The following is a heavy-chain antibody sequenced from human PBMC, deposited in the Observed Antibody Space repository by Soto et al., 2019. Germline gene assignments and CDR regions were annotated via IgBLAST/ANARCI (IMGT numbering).Heavy chain of an antibody. CDR1: GFTFSSYS. D-gene: IGHD3-10*01. CDR2: ISSSSSTI. CDR3: ARVKRSMGRGVILFDY. V-gene: IGHV3-48*01. Sequence: EVQLVESGGGLVQPGGSLRLSCAASGFTFSSYSMNWVRQAPGKGLEWVSYISSSSSTIYYADSVKGRFTSSRDNAKNSLYLQMNSLRAEDTAVYYCARVKRSMGRGVILFDYWGQGTLVTVSS. J-gene: IGHJ4*02.